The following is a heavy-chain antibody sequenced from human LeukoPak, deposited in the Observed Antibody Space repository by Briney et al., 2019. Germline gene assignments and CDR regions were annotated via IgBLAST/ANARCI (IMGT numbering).Heavy chain of an antibody. D-gene: IGHD3-16*02. CDR2: IYHSGST. Sequence: SETLSLTCTVSGGSISSGGYYWSWIRQPPGKGLEWIGYIYHSGSTYYNPSLKSRVTISVVRSKNQFSLKLSSVTAADTAVYYCARGPLSYDYVWGSYRYTSYFDYWGQGTLVTVSS. V-gene: IGHV4-30-2*01. CDR1: GGSISSGGYY. CDR3: ARGPLSYDYVWGSYRYTSYFDY. J-gene: IGHJ4*02.